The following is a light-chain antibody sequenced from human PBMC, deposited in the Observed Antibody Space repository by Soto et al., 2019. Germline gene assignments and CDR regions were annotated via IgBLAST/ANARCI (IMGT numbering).Light chain of an antibody. CDR1: QSVEKNY. CDR3: QQYARSPLT. J-gene: IGKJ4*01. CDR2: DVS. Sequence: ENVLTQSPGTLSLSPGERAILACRASQSVEKNYLGWFQQKLGQAPRLLIYDVSNRATGTPDRFSGSGSRTDFTLTISRLEPEDFAVYYCQQYARSPLTFGGGTKVEIK. V-gene: IGKV3-20*01.